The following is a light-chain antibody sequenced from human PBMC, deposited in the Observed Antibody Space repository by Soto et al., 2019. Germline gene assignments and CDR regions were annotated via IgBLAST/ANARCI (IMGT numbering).Light chain of an antibody. CDR1: ESIYNY. V-gene: IGKV1-39*01. CDR2: GAS. CDR3: QQSYSSPRT. J-gene: IGKJ1*01. Sequence: DIQMTQSPSSLFASVGDRVTITCRASESIYNYLNWYHQKPGKAPKLLMYGASTLQSGVPSRFSGGGSGTNFTLTISSLQPEDFAIYYCQQSYSSPRTFGQGTKVEI.